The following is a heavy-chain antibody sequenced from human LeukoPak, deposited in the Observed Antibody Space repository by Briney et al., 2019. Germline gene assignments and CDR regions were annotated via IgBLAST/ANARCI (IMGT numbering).Heavy chain of an antibody. J-gene: IGHJ6*03. CDR1: GFTFSSYW. V-gene: IGHV3-74*01. CDR3: ARDLRGNRGSYYMDV. D-gene: IGHD7-27*01. CDR2: INSDGSST. Sequence: PGGSLRLSCAASGFTFSSYWMHSVRHAPGKGLGWVSRINSDGSSTSYADSVKGRFTISRDNAKNTLYLQMNSLRAEDTAVYYCARDLRGNRGSYYMDVWGKGTTVTISS.